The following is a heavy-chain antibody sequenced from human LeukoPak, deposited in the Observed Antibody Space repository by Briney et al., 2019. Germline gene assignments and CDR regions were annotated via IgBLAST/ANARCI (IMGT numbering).Heavy chain of an antibody. D-gene: IGHD3-22*01. V-gene: IGHV1-46*01. J-gene: IGHJ4*02. Sequence: ASVKVSCKASGYTFTSYYIHWIRQAPGLGLEWMGVVNPSGGATTSAQKFQGRITMTKDTSASTVYMELSSLTSEDTAVYYCARGLRSSGYTYWGQGALVTVSS. CDR2: VNPSGGAT. CDR1: GYTFTSYY. CDR3: ARGLRSSGYTY.